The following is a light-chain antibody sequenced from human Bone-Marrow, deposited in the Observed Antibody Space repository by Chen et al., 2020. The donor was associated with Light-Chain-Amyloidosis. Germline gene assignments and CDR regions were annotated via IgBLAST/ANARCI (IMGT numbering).Light chain of an antibody. CDR3: SSYTSSNTLV. CDR1: SNDVGFYDY. CDR2: DVT. V-gene: IGLV2-14*01. J-gene: IGLJ3*02. Sequence: QSALSQPASVSGSPGHSITISCTGTSNDVGFYDYVSWYQQHPGKAPKLMIYDVTDRPSGVSDRFSGSKSGNTASLTISGLQAEDEADYYCSSYTSSNTLVFGGGTKLTVL.